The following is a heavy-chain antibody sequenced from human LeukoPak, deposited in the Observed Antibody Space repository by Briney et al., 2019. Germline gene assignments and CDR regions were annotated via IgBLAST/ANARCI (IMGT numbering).Heavy chain of an antibody. Sequence: PSETLCLTCTVSGFSISSGGYYWSWIRQHPGKGLEWIGYIYYSGSTYYNPSLKSRVTISVNTSKNQFSLKLSSVTAADTAVYYCARVYYGSSGYYYFDYWGQGTLVTVSS. CDR3: ARVYYGSSGYYYFDY. CDR1: GFSISSGGYY. J-gene: IGHJ4*02. CDR2: IYYSGST. D-gene: IGHD3-22*01. V-gene: IGHV4-31*03.